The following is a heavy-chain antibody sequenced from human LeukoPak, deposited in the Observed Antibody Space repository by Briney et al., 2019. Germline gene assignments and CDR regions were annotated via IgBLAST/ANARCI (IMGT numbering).Heavy chain of an antibody. V-gene: IGHV1-18*01. CDR3: ARDRRVGAKRIYYHHGMDV. Sequence: GASVKVSRKASGYIFTSYSINWVRQAPGQGLEWMGWISPYNVRTNSVQKFQGRVTMITDTSTRTAYMELRSLRSDDTAVYYCARDRRVGAKRIYYHHGMDVWGQGTTVTVS. D-gene: IGHD1-26*01. CDR2: ISPYNVRT. CDR1: GYIFTSYS. J-gene: IGHJ6*02.